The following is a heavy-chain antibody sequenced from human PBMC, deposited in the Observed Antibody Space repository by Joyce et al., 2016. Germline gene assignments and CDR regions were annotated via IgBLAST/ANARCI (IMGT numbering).Heavy chain of an antibody. V-gene: IGHV1-69*01. D-gene: IGHD6-13*01. CDR3: ARVTASPGTYYFDYMDV. CDR2: GFPSFGTA. CDR1: GGTFSNNA. J-gene: IGHJ6*03. Sequence: QVHLVQSGAEVKKPGSSVRVSCKSSGGTFSNNAIAWMRQAPGQGLEWMGGGFPSFGTANYAQNFQGRVTSTADESSTTAYMEVSSLRSEDTAVYYCARVTASPGTYYFDYMDVWGQGTTVTVSS.